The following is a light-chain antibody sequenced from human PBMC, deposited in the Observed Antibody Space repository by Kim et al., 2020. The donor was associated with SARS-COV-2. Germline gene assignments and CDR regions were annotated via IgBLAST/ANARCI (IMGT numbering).Light chain of an antibody. V-gene: IGLV3-1*01. J-gene: IGLJ3*02. CDR1: KLGDKY. CDR3: QAWDSSTAEV. Sequence: VSPGQTASITCSGDKLGDKYACWYQQKPGQSPVLVIYQDSKRPSGIPEGFSGSNSGNTATLTISGTQAMDEADYYCQAWDSSTAEVFGGGTQLTVL. CDR2: QDS.